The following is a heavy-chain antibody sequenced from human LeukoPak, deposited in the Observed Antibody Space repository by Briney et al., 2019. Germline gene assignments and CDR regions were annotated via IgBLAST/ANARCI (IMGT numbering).Heavy chain of an antibody. D-gene: IGHD3-10*01. CDR1: GFSFDDYA. CDR2: ISWNSGSI. CDR3: AKGIFGSGSRDY. Sequence: GGSLRLSCAASGFSFDDYAMHWVRQVPGKGLEWVSGISWNSGSIGYADSVKGRFTISRDNAKNSLYLQMNSLRVEDTALYYCAKGIFGSGSRDYWGQGTLVTVSS. J-gene: IGHJ4*02. V-gene: IGHV3-9*01.